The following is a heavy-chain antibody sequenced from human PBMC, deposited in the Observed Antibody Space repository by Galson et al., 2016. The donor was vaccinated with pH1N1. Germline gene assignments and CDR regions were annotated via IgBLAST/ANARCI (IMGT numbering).Heavy chain of an antibody. CDR2: IYYSGST. CDR3: ARRGIGEFLYYFDS. V-gene: IGHV4-39*01. Sequence: LSLTCTVSGGSISSSSYYWDWIRQPPGKGLEWIGSIYYSGSTYYNPSLKSRVTISVHTSKNQFSLKLSSVTAADTAVYYCARRGIGEFLYYFDSWGQGTLVTVSS. J-gene: IGHJ4*02. D-gene: IGHD3-10*01. CDR1: GGSISSSSYY.